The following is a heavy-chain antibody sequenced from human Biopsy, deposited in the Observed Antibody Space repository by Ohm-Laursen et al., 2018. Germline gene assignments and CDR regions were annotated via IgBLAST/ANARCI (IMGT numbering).Heavy chain of an antibody. CDR2: ITASGGTT. D-gene: IGHD1-26*01. CDR3: ARDPIVGSKADGMDV. V-gene: IGHV3-23*01. Sequence: SLRLPCAAAGISFSSSAMNWVRQAPGKGLEWVSGITASGGTTYYADSVKGRFTISRDNSNNTLYPQMNSLRVEDTAVYYCARDPIVGSKADGMDVWGQGTTVTVSS. J-gene: IGHJ6*02. CDR1: GISFSSSA.